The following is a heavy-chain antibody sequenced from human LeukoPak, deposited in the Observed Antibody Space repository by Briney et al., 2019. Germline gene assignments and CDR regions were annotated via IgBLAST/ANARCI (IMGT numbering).Heavy chain of an antibody. CDR2: IYPGDSDT. Sequence: GESLKISCKSSGYSFTNYWIGWGRRMPGKGLEWMGTIYPGDSDTRYRPSFQGQVTISADKSISTAYLQWSSLKASDTAMYYCARLGVEAYDSSGYYYFDYWGQGALVTVSS. V-gene: IGHV5-51*01. CDR3: ARLGVEAYDSSGYYYFDY. CDR1: GYSFTNYW. J-gene: IGHJ4*02. D-gene: IGHD3-22*01.